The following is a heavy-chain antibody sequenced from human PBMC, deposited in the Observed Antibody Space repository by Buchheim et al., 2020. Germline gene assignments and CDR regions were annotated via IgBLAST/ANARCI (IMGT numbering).Heavy chain of an antibody. J-gene: IGHJ4*02. Sequence: QVQLVESGGGVVQPGRSLRLSCAASGFTFSNYGMHWVRQAPGKGLEWVAVISCDGSHQYHADSVTGRFTISRDNSKNTLYLQMNSLRAEDTAVYYCAKDPGFSSLRWSFDFWGQGTL. CDR1: GFTFSNYG. CDR2: ISCDGSHQ. CDR3: AKDPGFSSLRWSFDF. V-gene: IGHV3-30*18. D-gene: IGHD4-23*01.